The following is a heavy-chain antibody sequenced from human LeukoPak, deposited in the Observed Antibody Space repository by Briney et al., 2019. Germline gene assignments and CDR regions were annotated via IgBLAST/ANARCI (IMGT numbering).Heavy chain of an antibody. V-gene: IGHV5-51*01. D-gene: IGHD4-23*01. CDR2: IYPGDSDT. CDR1: GYSFTRKW. J-gene: IGHJ2*01. Sequence: GESLKISCKGSGYSFTRKWIGWVRQMPGKGPEWMAIIYPGDSDTRYSPSFQGQVTISADKSINTAYLQWSSLKASDTAMYYCARRVVNNRNWYFDLWGRGTLVTVSS. CDR3: ARRVVNNRNWYFDL.